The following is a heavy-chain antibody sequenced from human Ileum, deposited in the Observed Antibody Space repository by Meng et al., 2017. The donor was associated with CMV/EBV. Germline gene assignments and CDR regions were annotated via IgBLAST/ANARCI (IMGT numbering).Heavy chain of an antibody. Sequence: ASVKVSCKASGYTFTSYGISWVRQAPGQGLEWVGWISAYNGNTLSAQKFQGRVAMTTDTPTTTAYMELRSLRFDDTAMYYCARDKMDYSHPEDHWGQGTLVTVSS. V-gene: IGHV1-18*01. CDR2: ISAYNGNT. CDR3: ARDKMDYSHPEDH. CDR1: GYTFTSYG. D-gene: IGHD4-11*01. J-gene: IGHJ4*02.